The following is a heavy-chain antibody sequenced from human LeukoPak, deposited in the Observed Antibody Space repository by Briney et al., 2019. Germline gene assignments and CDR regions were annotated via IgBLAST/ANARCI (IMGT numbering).Heavy chain of an antibody. CDR3: ATSSTSLGAFDI. V-gene: IGHV4-59*01. Sequence: SETLSLTCTVSGGSISSYYWSWIRQPPGKGLEWIGYIYYSGGTNYNPSLKSRVTISVDASKNQFSLKLSSVTAADTAVYYCATSSTSLGAFDIWGQGTMVTVSS. CDR1: GGSISSYY. D-gene: IGHD2-2*01. CDR2: IYYSGGT. J-gene: IGHJ3*02.